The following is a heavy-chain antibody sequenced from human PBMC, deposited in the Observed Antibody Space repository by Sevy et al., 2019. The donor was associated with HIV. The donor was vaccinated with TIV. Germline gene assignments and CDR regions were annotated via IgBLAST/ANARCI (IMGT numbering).Heavy chain of an antibody. Sequence: GGSLRLSCAASGFTFSSYGMHWVRQAPGKGLEWVAVIWYDGSNKYYADSVKGRFTISRDNSKNTLYLQMNSLRAEETAVYYCARDLAARDQYYYYGMDVWGQGTTVTVSS. J-gene: IGHJ6*02. CDR2: IWYDGSNK. D-gene: IGHD6-6*01. CDR3: ARDLAARDQYYYYGMDV. V-gene: IGHV3-33*01. CDR1: GFTFSSYG.